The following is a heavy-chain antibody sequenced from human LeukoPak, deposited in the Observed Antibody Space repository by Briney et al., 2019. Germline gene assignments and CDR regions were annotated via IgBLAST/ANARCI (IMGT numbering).Heavy chain of an antibody. Sequence: SETLFLTCAVYGGSFSGYYWSWIRQPPGKGLEWIGEINHSGSTNYNPSLKSRVTISVDTSKNQFSLKLSSVTAADTAVYYCARGRGIFDSSGDYWGQGTLVTVSS. D-gene: IGHD3-22*01. CDR3: ARGRGIFDSSGDY. CDR1: GGSFSGYY. V-gene: IGHV4-34*01. CDR2: INHSGST. J-gene: IGHJ4*02.